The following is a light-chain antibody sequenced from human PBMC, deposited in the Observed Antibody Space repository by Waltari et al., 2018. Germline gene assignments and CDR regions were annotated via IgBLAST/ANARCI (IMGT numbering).Light chain of an antibody. CDR3: QQYEDVYT. CDR2: DAS. CDR1: QDIKTY. J-gene: IGKJ2*01. V-gene: IGKV1-33*01. Sequence: DIQMTQSPSSLSASVGDRFTITFQASQDIKTYLNWYQQKPGKAPKVLIYDASNLETGVSSRFSGSGDGTDFSFTISSLQPEDIATYYCQQYEDVYTFGQGTKLEIK.